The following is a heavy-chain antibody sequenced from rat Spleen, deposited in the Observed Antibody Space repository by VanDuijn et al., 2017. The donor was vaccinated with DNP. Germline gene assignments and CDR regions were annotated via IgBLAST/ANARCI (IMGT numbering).Heavy chain of an antibody. CDR1: GFSLTSSG. J-gene: IGHJ4*01. CDR2: ISSGGNP. V-gene: IGHV2S12*01. CDR3: MSVAMDA. Sequence: QVQLKESGPGLVQPSQTLSLTCTVSGFSLTSSGINWVRQPPGKGLEWIAAISSGGNPYSKSALKSRLSISRDTSKSQVFLKMNSLQTEDTAIYFCMSVAMDAWGQGTSVTVSS.